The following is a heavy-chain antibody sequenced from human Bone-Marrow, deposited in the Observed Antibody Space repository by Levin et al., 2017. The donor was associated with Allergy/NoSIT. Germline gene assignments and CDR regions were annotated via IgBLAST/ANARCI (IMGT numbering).Heavy chain of an antibody. D-gene: IGHD5-12*01. CDR2: FDPEDGET. CDR1: GYSLTELS. Sequence: EASVKVSCKVSGYSLTELSMHWVRQAPGKGLEWMGGFDPEDGETIYAQKFQGRVTMTEDTSTDTAYLEVYSLRSEDTAVYYCATGFVSGYAWFDPWGQGTLVTISS. J-gene: IGHJ5*02. V-gene: IGHV1-24*01. CDR3: ATGFVSGYAWFDP.